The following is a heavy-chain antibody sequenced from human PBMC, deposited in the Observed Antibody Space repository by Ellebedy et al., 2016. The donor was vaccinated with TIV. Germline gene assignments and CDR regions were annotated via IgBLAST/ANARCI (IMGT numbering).Heavy chain of an antibody. CDR2: IGPTSTNI. V-gene: IGHV3-48*04. D-gene: IGHD3-9*01. J-gene: IGHJ4*02. Sequence: GESLKISCAASGFTFSSYNMNWVRQAPGKGLEWVAYIGPTSTNIYYADSVRGRFTISRDNAKNSLFLQMNSLRAEDTAVYYCAREQTLRYSQIDHWGQGTLVTVSS. CDR3: AREQTLRYSQIDH. CDR1: GFTFSSYN.